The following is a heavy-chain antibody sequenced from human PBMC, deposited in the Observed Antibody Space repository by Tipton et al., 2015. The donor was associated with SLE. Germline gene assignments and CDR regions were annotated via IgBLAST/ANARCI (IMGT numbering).Heavy chain of an antibody. D-gene: IGHD2-15*01. CDR2: ISNSETT. J-gene: IGHJ4*02. CDR3: AGAWQGYCSGGTCYVLDY. Sequence: TLSLTCTVSGGSISSHYWSWIRQAPGKGLEWIGYISNSETTNSNPSLKSRVTISVDTSKNQFSLKLRSVTAADTAVYYCAGAWQGYCSGGTCYVLDYWGQGTLVTVSS. CDR1: GGSISSHY. V-gene: IGHV4-59*11.